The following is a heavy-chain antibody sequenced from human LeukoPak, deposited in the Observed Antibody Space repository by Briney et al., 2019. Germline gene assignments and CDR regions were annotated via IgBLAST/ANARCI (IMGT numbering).Heavy chain of an antibody. Sequence: SEILSLTCTVSGGSISSGSYYWSWIRQPAGKGLEWIGRMYTSGSTNYNPSLKSRVTISVYTSKNQFALKLSSVTAADTAVYYCARAGPGGFDPWGQGTLVTISS. CDR3: ARAGPGGFDP. J-gene: IGHJ5*02. D-gene: IGHD3-10*01. V-gene: IGHV4-61*02. CDR1: GGSISSGSYY. CDR2: MYTSGST.